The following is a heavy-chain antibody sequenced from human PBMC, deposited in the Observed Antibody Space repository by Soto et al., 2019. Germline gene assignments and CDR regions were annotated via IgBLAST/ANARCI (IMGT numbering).Heavy chain of an antibody. CDR1: GYTFTRYV. D-gene: IGHD6-19*01. V-gene: IGHV1-24*01. J-gene: IGHJ4*02. CDR2: FDPEDGET. Sequence: ASVKVSSKASGYTFTRYVISWVRQAPGKGLEWMGGFDPEDGETIYAQKFQGRVTMTDDTSTDTAYMELSSLRSEDTAVYYCATRIAVAGAFQLFDYWGQGTLVTVSS. CDR3: ATRIAVAGAFQLFDY.